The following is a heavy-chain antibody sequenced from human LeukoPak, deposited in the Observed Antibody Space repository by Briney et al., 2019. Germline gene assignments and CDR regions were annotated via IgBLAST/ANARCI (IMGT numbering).Heavy chain of an antibody. CDR3: ARIVGVGYFDY. Sequence: GGSLRLSCAASGFTFSSYSMNWVRQAPGKGLERVSPISSSSSYIYYADSVKGRFTISRDNAKNSLYLQMNSLRAEDTAVYYCARIVGVGYFDYWGQGTLVTVSS. CDR1: GFTFSSYS. V-gene: IGHV3-21*01. J-gene: IGHJ4*02. CDR2: ISSSSSYI. D-gene: IGHD2-15*01.